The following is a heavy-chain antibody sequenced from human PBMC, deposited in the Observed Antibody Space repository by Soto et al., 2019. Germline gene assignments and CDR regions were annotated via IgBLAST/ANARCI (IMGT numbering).Heavy chain of an antibody. J-gene: IGHJ4*02. CDR2: IHYTGRT. CDR1: GGSISSYH. CDR3: ARDTLGGYDTSGYFHPGGFDY. D-gene: IGHD3-22*01. Sequence: SETLSLTCTVSGGSISSYHWSWIRQPPGKGLEWIGYIHYTGRTKYNPSLKSLVSISLDTSKNQFSLKLTSVSAADTAVHYCARDTLGGYDTSGYFHPGGFDYWGQGALVTVSS. V-gene: IGHV4-59*01.